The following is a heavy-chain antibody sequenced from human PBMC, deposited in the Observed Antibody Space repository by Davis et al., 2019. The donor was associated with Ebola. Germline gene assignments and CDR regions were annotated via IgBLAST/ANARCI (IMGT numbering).Heavy chain of an antibody. CDR3: ARDLLEEHIVVVTAILGY. J-gene: IGHJ4*02. V-gene: IGHV3-23*01. Sequence: GGSLRLSCAASEFTFSSYTMGWVRQAPGKGLEWVSGISSSGGSTYYADSVKGRFTISRDNSKNTLYLQMNSLRPEDTAVYYCARDLLEEHIVVVTAILGYWGQGTLVTVSS. CDR2: ISSSGGST. D-gene: IGHD2-21*02. CDR1: EFTFSSYT.